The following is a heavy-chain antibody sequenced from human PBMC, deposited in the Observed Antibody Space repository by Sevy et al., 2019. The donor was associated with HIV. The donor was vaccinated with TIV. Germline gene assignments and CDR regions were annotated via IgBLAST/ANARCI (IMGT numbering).Heavy chain of an antibody. J-gene: IGHJ6*02. CDR3: VRDTYYYGMDV. CDR1: GGSISSYY. CDR2: IYYSGST. V-gene: IGHV4-59*01. Sequence: SETLSLTCTVSGGSISSYYWSWIRQPPGKGLEWIGYIYYSGSTNYNPSLKSRVTISVDTSKNQFSLKLSSVTAADTAVYYCVRDTYYYGMDVWGQGTTVTVSS.